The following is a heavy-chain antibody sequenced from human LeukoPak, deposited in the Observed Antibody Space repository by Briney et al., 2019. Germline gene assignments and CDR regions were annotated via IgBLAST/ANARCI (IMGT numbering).Heavy chain of an antibody. J-gene: IGHJ4*02. Sequence: PGGSLRLSCAASGLTFSSYAMSWVRQAPGKGLEWVSAISGSGGSTYYADSVKGRFTISRDNSKNTLYLQMNSLRAEDTAVYYCAKGQGLKGGIQPFDYWGQGTLVTVSS. CDR1: GLTFSSYA. CDR3: AKGQGLKGGIQPFDY. D-gene: IGHD6-13*01. CDR2: ISGSGGST. V-gene: IGHV3-23*01.